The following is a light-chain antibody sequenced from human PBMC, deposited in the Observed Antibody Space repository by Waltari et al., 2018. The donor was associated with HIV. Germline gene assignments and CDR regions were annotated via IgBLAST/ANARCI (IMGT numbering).Light chain of an antibody. CDR1: QSISNF. Sequence: DIQLTQSPSLVSASVGDRVTITCRASQSISNFLNWYQQKPGQAPKLLIYAESSLQSGVPSRFSGSGSGTDFTLTITSLQPEDFATYYCQQNYNTPALTFGGGTKVEI. CDR3: QQNYNTPALT. CDR2: AES. V-gene: IGKV1-39*01. J-gene: IGKJ4*01.